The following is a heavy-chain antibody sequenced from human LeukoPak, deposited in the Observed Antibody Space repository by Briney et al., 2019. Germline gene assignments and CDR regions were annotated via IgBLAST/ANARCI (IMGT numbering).Heavy chain of an antibody. J-gene: IGHJ4*02. CDR1: GFTFSSYA. CDR2: IDNSGTIT. CDR3: AKIGQPTGTGLDY. V-gene: IGHV3-23*05. Sequence: GGSLRLSCAASGFTFSSYAMSWVRQAPGKGLAWVSSIDNSGTITYYADSVKGRFTISRDNSKNTLYLQMNSLRAEDTAVYFCAKIGQPTGTGLDYWGQGTLVTVSS. D-gene: IGHD1-1*01.